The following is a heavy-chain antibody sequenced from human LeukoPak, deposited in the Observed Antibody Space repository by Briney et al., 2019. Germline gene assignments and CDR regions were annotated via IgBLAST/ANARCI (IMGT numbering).Heavy chain of an antibody. D-gene: IGHD3-22*01. CDR3: AREAVDYYDSSGYANYYYYGMDV. J-gene: IGHJ6*02. Sequence: GRSLRLSCAASGFTFSSYGMHWVRQASGKGLEWVAVIWYDGSNKYYADSVKGRFTISRDNSKNTLYLQMNSLRAEDTAVYYCAREAVDYYDSSGYANYYYYGMDVWGQGTTVTVSS. CDR1: GFTFSSYG. V-gene: IGHV3-33*01. CDR2: IWYDGSNK.